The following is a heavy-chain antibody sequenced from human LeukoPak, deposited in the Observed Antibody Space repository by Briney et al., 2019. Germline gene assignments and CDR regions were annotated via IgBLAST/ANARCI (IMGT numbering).Heavy chain of an antibody. Sequence: GGSLRLSCAASGFTFSSYAMHWVRQAPGKGLEYVSAISSNGGSTYYTSSVKGRFTISRDNSKNTLHLQMGGLRPEDMAVYYCARVSRAQGGMDVWGQGTTVTVSS. J-gene: IGHJ6*02. CDR1: GFTFSSYA. CDR2: ISSNGGST. V-gene: IGHV3-64*01. CDR3: ARVSRAQGGMDV.